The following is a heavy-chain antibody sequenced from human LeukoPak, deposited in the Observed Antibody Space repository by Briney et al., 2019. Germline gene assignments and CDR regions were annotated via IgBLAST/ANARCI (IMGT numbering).Heavy chain of an antibody. V-gene: IGHV3-23*01. CDR2: IGASGGST. CDR3: ARDLLEWYFDY. CDR1: GFTFSSYA. Sequence: PGGSLRLSCATSGFTFSSYAMSWVRQAPGKGLEWVSGIGASGGSTYYADSVKGRFTISRDNSKNTLYLQMNSLRAEDTAVYYCARDLLEWYFDYWGQGTLVTVSS. J-gene: IGHJ4*02. D-gene: IGHD3-3*01.